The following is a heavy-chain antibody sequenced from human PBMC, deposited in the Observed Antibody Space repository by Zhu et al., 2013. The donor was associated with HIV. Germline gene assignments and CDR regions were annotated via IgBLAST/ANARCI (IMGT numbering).Heavy chain of an antibody. CDR1: GGTFSSYT. CDR3: VRVPGYDSSTHGYFDY. Sequence: QVQLVQSGAEVKKPGSSVKVSCKASGGTFSSYTISWVRQAPGQGLEWMGRIIPILGIANYAQKFQGRVTITADKSTSTAYMELSSLRSEDTAVYYCVRVPGYDSSTHGYFDYWGQGTLVTVSS. V-gene: IGHV1-69*02. J-gene: IGHJ4*02. CDR2: IIPILGIA. D-gene: IGHD3-22*01.